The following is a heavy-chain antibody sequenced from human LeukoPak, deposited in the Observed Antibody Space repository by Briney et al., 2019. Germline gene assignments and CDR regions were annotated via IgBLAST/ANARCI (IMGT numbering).Heavy chain of an antibody. CDR3: ARGFSYGGTIGHYFDY. V-gene: IGHV4-59*01. CDR1: GGSISSYY. J-gene: IGHJ4*02. D-gene: IGHD4-23*01. Sequence: SETLSLTCTVSGGSISSYYWSWIRQPPGKGLEWIGYIYYSGSTNYNPSLKSRVTISVDTSKNQFSLKLSSVTAADTAVYYCARGFSYGGTIGHYFDYWGQGTLVTVSS. CDR2: IYYSGST.